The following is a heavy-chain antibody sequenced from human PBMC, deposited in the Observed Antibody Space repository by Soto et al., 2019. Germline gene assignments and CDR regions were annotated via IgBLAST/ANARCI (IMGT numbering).Heavy chain of an antibody. J-gene: IGHJ6*02. D-gene: IGHD2-15*01. Sequence: QVQLVQSGAEVKKPGSSVKVSCKASGGTFSSYAISWVRQAPGQGLEWMGGIIPIFGTANYAQKFQGRVTIPAEESTSTAYRELSSLRSEDTAVYYCARTYCSGGSCYGSGMDVWGQGTTVTVSS. CDR1: GGTFSSYA. CDR3: ARTYCSGGSCYGSGMDV. V-gene: IGHV1-69*01. CDR2: IIPIFGTA.